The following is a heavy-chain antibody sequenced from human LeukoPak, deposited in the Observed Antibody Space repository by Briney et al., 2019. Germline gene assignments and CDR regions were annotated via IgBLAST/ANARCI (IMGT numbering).Heavy chain of an antibody. V-gene: IGHV3-30-3*01. CDR2: ISYDGSNK. Sequence: GSLRLSCAASGFTFSSYAMHWVRQAPGKGLEWVAVISYDGSNKYYADSVKGRFTISRDNSKNTLYLQMNSLRAEDTAVYYCAREPGDCDSSGYKSGDYWGQGTLVTVSS. CDR3: AREPGDCDSSGYKSGDY. J-gene: IGHJ4*02. CDR1: GFTFSSYA. D-gene: IGHD3-22*01.